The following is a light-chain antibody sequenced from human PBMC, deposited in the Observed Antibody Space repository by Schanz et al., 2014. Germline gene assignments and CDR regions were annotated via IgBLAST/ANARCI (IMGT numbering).Light chain of an antibody. Sequence: GDRVTITCRASQSISSWLAWYQQKPGKAPKLLIYDASSLESGVPSRFSGSGSGTEFTLTISSLQPEDFAIYCCQQSYSTPWTFGQGTRVEIK. J-gene: IGKJ1*01. CDR3: QQSYSTPWT. V-gene: IGKV1-5*01. CDR1: QSISSW. CDR2: DAS.